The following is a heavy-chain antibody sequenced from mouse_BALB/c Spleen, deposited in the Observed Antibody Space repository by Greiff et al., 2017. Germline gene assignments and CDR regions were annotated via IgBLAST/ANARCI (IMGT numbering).Heavy chain of an antibody. CDR1: GFTFSSYG. V-gene: IGHV5-6*01. J-gene: IGHJ4*01. D-gene: IGHD2-13*01. Sequence: EVQLVESGGDLVKPGGSLKLSCAASGFTFSSYGMSWVRQTPDKRLEWVANISDGGRYTYYPDSVKGRFTISRDNAKNTIYLQMSRLKSDDTAMYYCAGGRDYDRGVYALDYWGQGTSVTVSA. CDR2: ISDGGRYT. CDR3: AGGRDYDRGVYALDY.